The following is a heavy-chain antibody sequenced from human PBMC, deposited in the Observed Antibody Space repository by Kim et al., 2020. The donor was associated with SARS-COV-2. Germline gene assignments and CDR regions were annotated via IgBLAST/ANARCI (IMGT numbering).Heavy chain of an antibody. CDR1: GFTFSSYG. J-gene: IGHJ6*02. D-gene: IGHD1-26*01. CDR2: ISYDGSNK. CDR3: AKDRVGAEYYYYYGMDV. V-gene: IGHV3-30*18. Sequence: GGSLRLSCAASGFTFSSYGMHWVRQAPGKGLEWVAVISYDGSNKYYADSVKGRFTISRDNSKNTLYLQMNSLRAEDTAVYYCAKDRVGAEYYYYYGMDVWGQGTTVTVSS.